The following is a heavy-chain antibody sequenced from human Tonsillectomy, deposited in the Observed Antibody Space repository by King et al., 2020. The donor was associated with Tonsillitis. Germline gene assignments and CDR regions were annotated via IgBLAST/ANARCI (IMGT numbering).Heavy chain of an antibody. Sequence: VQLVESGGGLVKPGGSLRLSCAASGFTFSTYSMNWVRQAPGKGLEWVSSISSSSTFTQYEDSVRGRFTISRDNGKNSLYLQMNILRAEDTAVYYCARDFPQPAEMATIRSFDPWGQGTLVTVSS. CDR1: GFTFSTYS. D-gene: IGHD5-24*01. V-gene: IGHV3-21*01. CDR2: ISSSSTFT. J-gene: IGHJ5*02. CDR3: ARDFPQPAEMATIRSFDP.